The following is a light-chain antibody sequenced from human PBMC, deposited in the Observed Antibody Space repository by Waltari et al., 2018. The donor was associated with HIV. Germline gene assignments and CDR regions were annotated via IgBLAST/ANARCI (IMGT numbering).Light chain of an antibody. CDR2: RDN. CDR1: AFPKRY. CDR3: QVADSSGTYV. Sequence: SYDLTQPPSVSVSPAQTARITCSGDAFPKRYVSWYQQKPGQAPVMVIYRDNERPSGMPERFSGSSSETTVTLSISGVQAEDEADYYCQVADSSGTYVFGTGTKVTVL. V-gene: IGLV3-25*03. J-gene: IGLJ1*01.